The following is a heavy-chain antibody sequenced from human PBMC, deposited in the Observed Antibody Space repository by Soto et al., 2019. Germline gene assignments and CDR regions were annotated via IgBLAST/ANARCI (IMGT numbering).Heavy chain of an antibody. V-gene: IGHV4-39*01. CDR2: IYYSGST. J-gene: IGHJ3*02. CDR3: ARRFIPGAYSSGGSCSDAFDI. Sequence: PSETLSLTCTVSGGSISSSSYYWGWIRQPPGKGLEWIGSIYYSGSTYYNPSLKSRVTVSVDTSKNQFSVELSSVTAADTAVYYCARRFIPGAYSSGGSCSDAFDIWGQGTMVTVSS. D-gene: IGHD2-15*01. CDR1: GGSISSSSYY.